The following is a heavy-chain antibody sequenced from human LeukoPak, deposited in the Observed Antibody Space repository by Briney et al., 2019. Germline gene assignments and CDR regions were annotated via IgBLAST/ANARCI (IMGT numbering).Heavy chain of an antibody. V-gene: IGHV4-59*08. Sequence: SETLSLTCTVSGGSISNYYWTWIRQPPGKGLEWIGYIYSSGNTNYNPSLNSRVTISLDTSKNQFSPMLRSLTAADTAVYYCARRYTASPGERFDYWGQGTLVTVSS. J-gene: IGHJ4*02. CDR1: GGSISNYY. CDR2: IYSSGNT. D-gene: IGHD2-2*02. CDR3: ARRYTASPGERFDY.